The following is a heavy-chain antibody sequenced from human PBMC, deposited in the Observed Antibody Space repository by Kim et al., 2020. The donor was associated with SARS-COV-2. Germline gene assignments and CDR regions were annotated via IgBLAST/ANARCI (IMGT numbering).Heavy chain of an antibody. D-gene: IGHD4-17*01. V-gene: IGHV3-30*04. CDR1: GFTFSSYA. J-gene: IGHJ4*02. CDR3: ARAPSYGGVYYFDY. CDR2: ISYDGSNK. Sequence: GGSLRLSCAASGFTFSSYAMHWVRQAPGKGLEWVAVISYDGSNKYYVNSVKGRFTISRDNSKNTLYLQMNSLRAEDTAVYYCARAPSYGGVYYFDYCGQGTLVNVSS.